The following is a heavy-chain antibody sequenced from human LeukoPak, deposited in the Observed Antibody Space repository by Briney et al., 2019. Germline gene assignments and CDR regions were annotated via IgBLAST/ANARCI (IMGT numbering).Heavy chain of an antibody. CDR2: ISGSGGST. J-gene: IGHJ4*02. Sequence: GGSLRLSCAASGFTVSSNYMSWVRQAPGKGLEWVSAISGSGGSTYYADSVKGRFTISRDNSKNTLYLQMNSLRAEDTAVYYCAKKIGRARLDYWGQGTLVTVSS. V-gene: IGHV3-23*01. CDR1: GFTVSSNY. D-gene: IGHD5-24*01. CDR3: AKKIGRARLDY.